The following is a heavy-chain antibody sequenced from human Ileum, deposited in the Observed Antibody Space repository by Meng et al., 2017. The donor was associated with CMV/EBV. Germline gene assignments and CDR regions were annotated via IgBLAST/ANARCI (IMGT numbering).Heavy chain of an antibody. V-gene: IGHV2-5*01. CDR3: VRRPGYFDSYGPT. J-gene: IGHJ5*02. CDR1: GFSLNTDGGA. D-gene: IGHD3-9*01. Sequence: FSGFSLNTDGGAVAWLRQPPGKALEWLALIYWNDDKRYSPSLKSRLTITKDTSKSQLVLTMTNMDPVDTATYYCVRRPGYFDSYGPTWGQGTLVTVSS. CDR2: IYWNDDK.